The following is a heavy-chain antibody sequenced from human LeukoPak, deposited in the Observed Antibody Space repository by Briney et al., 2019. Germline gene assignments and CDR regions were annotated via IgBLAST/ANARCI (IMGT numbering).Heavy chain of an antibody. V-gene: IGHV1-18*01. CDR1: GYTFTSYG. CDR2: ISAYNGNT. Sequence: ASVKVSCKASGYTFTSYGISWVRQAPGQGLEWMGWISAYNGNTNYAQKLQGRVTMTTDTSTSTAYMELRSLRSDDTAVYYCARDGSCSSTSCYVGPGDYWGQGTLVTVSS. J-gene: IGHJ4*02. CDR3: ARDGSCSSTSCYVGPGDY. D-gene: IGHD2-2*01.